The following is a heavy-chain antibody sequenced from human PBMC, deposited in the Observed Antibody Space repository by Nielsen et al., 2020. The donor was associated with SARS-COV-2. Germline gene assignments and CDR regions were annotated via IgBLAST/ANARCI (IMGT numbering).Heavy chain of an antibody. CDR2: IFYSGSM. CDR3: ASYDSSGYQVRY. D-gene: IGHD3-22*01. Sequence: SETLSLTCTVSGGSISSYYWSWIRQPPGKGLEWIGYIFYSGSMNYNPSLKSRVTISVDTSKNQFSLKLSSVTAADTAVYYCASYDSSGYQVRYWGQGTLVTVSS. V-gene: IGHV4-59*01. CDR1: GGSISSYY. J-gene: IGHJ4*02.